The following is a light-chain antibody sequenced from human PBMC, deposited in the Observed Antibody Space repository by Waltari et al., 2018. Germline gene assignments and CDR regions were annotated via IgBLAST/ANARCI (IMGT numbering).Light chain of an antibody. Sequence: EVVLTPFPGTLALSPGESAPLFCRASQSVSMFLAWYQQKAGQAPRLLIYGASSRATGIPDRFSGSGSGTDFSLTISRLEPEDFAVYYCQNHERLPATFGQGTKVEIK. CDR3: QNHERLPAT. CDR1: QSVSMF. V-gene: IGKV3-20*01. J-gene: IGKJ1*01. CDR2: GAS.